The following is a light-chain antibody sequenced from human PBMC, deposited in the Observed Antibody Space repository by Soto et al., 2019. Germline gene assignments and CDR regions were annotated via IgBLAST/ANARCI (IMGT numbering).Light chain of an antibody. V-gene: IGLV2-14*03. CDR1: SSDIGAHNF. Sequence: QSALTQPASVSGSPGQAITVYCSGTSSDIGAHNFVSWYQPHPGKAPKLIIYEVINRPSGVSDRFSGSKSGNTASLTISGLQSEDEADYYCNSYTTSNTFVFGSGTKVTVL. CDR2: EVI. J-gene: IGLJ1*01. CDR3: NSYTTSNTFV.